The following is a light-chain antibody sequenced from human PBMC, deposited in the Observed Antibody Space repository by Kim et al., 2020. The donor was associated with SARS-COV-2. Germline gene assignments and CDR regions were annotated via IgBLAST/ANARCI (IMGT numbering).Light chain of an antibody. Sequence: EIVLTQFPDTLSLSPGERATLSCRTSQIVNYLAWYQQKPGQAPRLLVFRASTRAVGIPDRFSGSGSGTDFTLTISRVEPEDSAMYFCQKFGNSPAYSFGRGTKLEI. V-gene: IGKV3-20*01. CDR1: QIVNY. J-gene: IGKJ2*03. CDR2: RAS. CDR3: QKFGNSPAYS.